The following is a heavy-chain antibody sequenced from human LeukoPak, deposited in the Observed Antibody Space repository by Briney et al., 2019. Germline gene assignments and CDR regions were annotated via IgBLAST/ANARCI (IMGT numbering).Heavy chain of an antibody. CDR3: TTYRFPPRATTLDY. D-gene: IGHD1-26*01. Sequence: PGGSLRLSCAASGFTFSNAWMSWVPQAPGKRLEWVGRIKSKTDGGTTDYAAPVKGRFTISRDDSKNTLYLQMNSLKTEDTAVYYCTTYRFPPRATTLDYWGQGTLVTVSS. CDR2: IKSKTDGGTT. J-gene: IGHJ4*02. CDR1: GFTFSNAW. V-gene: IGHV3-15*01.